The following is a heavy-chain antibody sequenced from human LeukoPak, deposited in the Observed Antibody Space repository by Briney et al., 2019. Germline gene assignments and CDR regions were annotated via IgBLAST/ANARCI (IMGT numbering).Heavy chain of an antibody. V-gene: IGHV6-1*01. J-gene: IGHJ5*02. CDR1: GDSVSSNSAA. D-gene: IGHD4-17*01. Sequence: SQTLSLTCAISGDSVSSNSAAWNWIRQSPSRGLEWLGRTYYRSKWYNDYAVSVRSRITINPDTSKNQFSLKLSSVTAADTAVYYCAREKITVTTRAWFDPWGQGTLVTVSS. CDR3: AREKITVTTRAWFDP. CDR2: TYYRSKWYN.